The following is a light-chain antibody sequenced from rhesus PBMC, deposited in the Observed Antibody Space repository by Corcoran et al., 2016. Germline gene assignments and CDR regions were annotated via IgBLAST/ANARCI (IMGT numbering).Light chain of an antibody. Sequence: DIQMTQSPSSLSASVGDTVTITCRASQSISSWLAWYQQKPGKAPKLLIYKASRLQSGVPSRFSGSGAGPDVTRTISSLKSEDFATYYCQQYSNSPPYSFGQGTKVEIK. J-gene: IGKJ2*01. CDR2: KAS. V-gene: IGKV1-22*01. CDR3: QQYSNSPPYS. CDR1: QSISSW.